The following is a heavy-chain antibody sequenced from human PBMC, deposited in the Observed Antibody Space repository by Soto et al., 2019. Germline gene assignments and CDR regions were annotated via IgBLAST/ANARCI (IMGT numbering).Heavy chain of an antibody. V-gene: IGHV3-30-3*01. CDR3: ARELVPYYYYYGMDV. CDR2: ISYDGSNK. D-gene: IGHD6-13*01. Sequence: QVQLEESGGGVVQPGRSLGLSCAASGFIFSNYAMHWVRQAPGKGLEWVAVISYDGSNKYYADSVKGRFTISRDNSKNTLYVQMNSLRAEVTAVYYCARELVPYYYYYGMDVWGQGTTVTVSS. J-gene: IGHJ6*02. CDR1: GFIFSNYA.